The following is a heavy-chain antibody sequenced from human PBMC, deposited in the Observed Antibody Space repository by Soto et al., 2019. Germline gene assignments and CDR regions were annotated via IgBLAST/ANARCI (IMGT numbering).Heavy chain of an antibody. Sequence: ASVKVSCKASGYTFTSYAMHWVRQAPGQRLEWMGWINAGNGNTKYSQKFQGRVTITRDTSASTAYMELSSLRSEDTAVYDCATHSSSWSHYFDYWGQGTLVTVSS. CDR2: INAGNGNT. CDR3: ATHSSSWSHYFDY. D-gene: IGHD6-13*01. J-gene: IGHJ4*02. V-gene: IGHV1-3*01. CDR1: GYTFTSYA.